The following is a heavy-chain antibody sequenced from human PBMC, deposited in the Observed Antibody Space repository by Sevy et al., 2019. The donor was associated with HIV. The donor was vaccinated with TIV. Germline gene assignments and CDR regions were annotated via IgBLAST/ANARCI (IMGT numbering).Heavy chain of an antibody. Sequence: GSLRLSCAASGFTFNVYGMHWVRQAPGKGLQWVAFTRYDGSTKYYADSVKGRFTISRDNSKNTLYLQMNSLRVEDXXXXXXXXXXXXXXXXXSGDFDYWGQGSLVTVSS. CDR3: XXXXXXXXXXXSGDFDY. CDR1: GFTFNVYG. D-gene: IGHD3-10*01. J-gene: IGHJ4*02. CDR2: TRYDGSTK. V-gene: IGHV3-30*02.